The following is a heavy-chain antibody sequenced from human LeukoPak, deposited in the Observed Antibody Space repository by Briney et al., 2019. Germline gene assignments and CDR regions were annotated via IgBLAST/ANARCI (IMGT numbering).Heavy chain of an antibody. V-gene: IGHV3-33*01. CDR3: ARDRQNIGPYGFDY. CDR2: IWSGGNYA. J-gene: IGHJ4*02. D-gene: IGHD2/OR15-2a*01. CDR1: GYTFSWHA. Sequence: GGSLRLSCAASGYTFSWHAVHWVHQAPGKGLEWVAQIWSGGNYAYYGDSVKGRFIISRDDSKNTAYLQMNSVRVDDTAVYFCARDRQNIGPYGFDYWGQGTLVTVSS.